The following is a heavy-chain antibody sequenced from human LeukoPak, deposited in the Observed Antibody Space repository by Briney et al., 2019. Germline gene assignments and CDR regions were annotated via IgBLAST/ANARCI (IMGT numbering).Heavy chain of an antibody. V-gene: IGHV3-23*01. CDR2: FSGSGGSI. CDR3: AKGGQYSVYSKLDY. D-gene: IGHD5/OR15-5a*01. CDR1: GFTFSSFT. J-gene: IGHJ4*02. Sequence: PGGSLRLSCAASGFTFSSFTMNWVRQAPGKGLEWVSGFSGSGGSIHCADSVKGRFTISRDESKNTLYLQMNSLRAEDTAVYYCAKGGQYSVYSKLDYWGQGTLVTVSS.